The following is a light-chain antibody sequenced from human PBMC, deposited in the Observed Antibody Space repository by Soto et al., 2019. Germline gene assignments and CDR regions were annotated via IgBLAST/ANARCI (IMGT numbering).Light chain of an antibody. CDR2: KAS. Sequence: IQITPSPFTLSASVGDRVTITCRASQSISSWLAWYQQKPGKAPKLLIYKASSLESGVPSRFSGSGSGTEFTLTISCLQSEDFATYYCQQYYSYPLTFGGGTKVDIK. J-gene: IGKJ4*01. CDR3: QQYYSYPLT. CDR1: QSISSW. V-gene: IGKV1-5*03.